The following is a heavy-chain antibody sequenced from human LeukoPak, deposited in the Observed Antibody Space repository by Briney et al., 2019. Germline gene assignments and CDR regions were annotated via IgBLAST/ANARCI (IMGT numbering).Heavy chain of an antibody. J-gene: IGHJ4*02. Sequence: ASVKVSCKASGGTFSSYAISWVRQAPGQGLEWMGGIIPIFGTANYAQKFQGRVTITADKSTSTAYMELSSLRSEDTAVYYCARGEWGSGWSLYYFDYWGQGTLVTVSS. CDR2: IIPIFGTA. V-gene: IGHV1-69*06. CDR3: ARGEWGSGWSLYYFDY. D-gene: IGHD6-19*01. CDR1: GGTFSSYA.